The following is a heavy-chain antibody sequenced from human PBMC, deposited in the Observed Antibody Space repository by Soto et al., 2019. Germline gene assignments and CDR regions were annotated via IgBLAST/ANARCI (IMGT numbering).Heavy chain of an antibody. CDR3: ARVVGCSGGSCYLYYFDY. Sequence: GGSLRLSCAASGFTVSSNYMSWVRQAPGKGLEWVSVIYSGGSTYYADSVKGRFTISRHNSKNTRYLQMNSLGAEDTAVYYCARVVGCSGGSCYLYYFDYWGQGTLVTVSS. D-gene: IGHD2-15*01. CDR2: IYSGGST. CDR1: GFTVSSNY. V-gene: IGHV3-53*04. J-gene: IGHJ4*02.